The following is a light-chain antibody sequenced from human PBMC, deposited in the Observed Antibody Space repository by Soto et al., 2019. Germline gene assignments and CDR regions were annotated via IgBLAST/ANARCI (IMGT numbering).Light chain of an antibody. Sequence: DIQMTQSPSSLSASVGDRVTITCQASQDISNHLNWYQQTSGKAPKLLIYGAYNLETGVPSRFTGGQSGTHFTITITSLQPEDVATYFCQQCGNLPPTFGGGTKVEI. CDR1: QDISNH. V-gene: IGKV1-33*01. J-gene: IGKJ4*01. CDR3: QQCGNLPPT. CDR2: GAY.